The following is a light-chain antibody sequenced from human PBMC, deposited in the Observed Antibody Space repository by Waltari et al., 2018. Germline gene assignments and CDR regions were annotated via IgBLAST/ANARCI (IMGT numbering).Light chain of an antibody. CDR1: QSVGRS. CDR3: QHYVRLPAT. V-gene: IGKV3-20*01. CDR2: GAS. Sequence: EIVLTQSPGTLSLSPGERAPLSCRASQSVGRSLAWYQQKPGQAPRLLIYGASNRAAGIPDRFSGSGSGTDFSLTISRLEPEDFVVYYCQHYVRLPATFGQGTKVEIK. J-gene: IGKJ1*01.